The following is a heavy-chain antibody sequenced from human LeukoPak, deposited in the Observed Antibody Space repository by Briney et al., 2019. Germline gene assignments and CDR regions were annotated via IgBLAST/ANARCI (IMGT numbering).Heavy chain of an antibody. CDR2: IIPIFGTA. D-gene: IGHD6-13*01. J-gene: IGHJ5*02. Sequence: SVKVSWKASGGTFSSYAISWVRQAPEQGLEWMGGIIPIFGTANYAQKFQGRVTITADESTSTAYMELSSLRSEDTAVYYCARGDSSSWYGPAFNWFDPWGQGTLVTVSS. V-gene: IGHV1-69*01. CDR3: ARGDSSSWYGPAFNWFDP. CDR1: GGTFSSYA.